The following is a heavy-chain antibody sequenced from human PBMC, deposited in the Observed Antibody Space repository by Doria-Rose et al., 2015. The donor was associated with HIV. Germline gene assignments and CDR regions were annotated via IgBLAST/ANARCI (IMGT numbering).Heavy chain of an antibody. D-gene: IGHD3-22*01. CDR2: IKQDGREK. Sequence: VRQAPGKGLEWVANIKQDGREKDYVDSVKGRFTISRDNAKNSLNLQMNSLRAGDTAVYYCARNLLEYYYDSSGFDFWGQGTRGNGSS. V-gene: IGHV3-7*01. J-gene: IGHJ4*02. CDR3: ARNLLEYYYDSSGFDF.